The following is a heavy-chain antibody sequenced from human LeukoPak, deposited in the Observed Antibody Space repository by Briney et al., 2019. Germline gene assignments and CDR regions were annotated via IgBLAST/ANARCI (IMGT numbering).Heavy chain of an antibody. J-gene: IGHJ4*02. CDR2: INSDGSST. V-gene: IGHV3-74*01. CDR3: ARSGGGFFDY. Sequence: PGGSLRLSCAASGFTFSNYWMRWVRQAPGKGLVWVSRINSDGSSTSYADSVKGRFTISRDNAKNTLYLQMDSLRAEDTAVYFCARSGGGFFDYWGQGTLVTVSS. CDR1: GFTFSNYW. D-gene: IGHD3-16*01.